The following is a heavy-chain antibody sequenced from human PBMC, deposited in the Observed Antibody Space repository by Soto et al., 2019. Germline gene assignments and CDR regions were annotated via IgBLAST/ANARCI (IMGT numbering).Heavy chain of an antibody. D-gene: IGHD3-10*01. J-gene: IGHJ4*02. CDR2: IYYSGST. CDR1: GGSISSYY. Sequence: SETLSLTSTVSGGSISSYYWSWIRQPPGKGLEWIGYIYYSGSTNYNPSLKSRVTISVDTSKNQFSLKLSSVTAADTAVYYCARATRRYYYGSGSYTFDYWGQGTLVTV. V-gene: IGHV4-59*01. CDR3: ARATRRYYYGSGSYTFDY.